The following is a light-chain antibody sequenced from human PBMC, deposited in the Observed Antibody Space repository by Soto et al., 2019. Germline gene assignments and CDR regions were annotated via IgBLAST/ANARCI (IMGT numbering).Light chain of an antibody. CDR3: QQYGSSPWT. CDR1: QSVSSSF. Sequence: EIVLTQSPGTLSLSPGERATLSCRASQSVSSSFLAWYQQKPGQAPRLLIYGASSMATGIPDRFSGSGSGTDFNLTISGLEPEDVAVYYCQQYGSSPWTFGQGTKVEIK. V-gene: IGKV3-20*01. J-gene: IGKJ1*01. CDR2: GAS.